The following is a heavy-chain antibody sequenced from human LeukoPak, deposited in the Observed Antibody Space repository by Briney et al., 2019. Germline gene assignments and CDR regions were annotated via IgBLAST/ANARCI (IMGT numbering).Heavy chain of an antibody. CDR1: GGSISSGSYY. V-gene: IGHV4-61*02. J-gene: IGHJ4*02. CDR2: ICTSGST. CDR3: ARVVGATTFDY. Sequence: PSQTLSLTCTVSGGSISSGSYYWSWIRQPAGKGLEWIGRICTSGSTNYNPSLKSRVTISVDTSKNQFSLKLSSVTAADTAVYYCARVVGATTFDYWGQGTLVTVPS. D-gene: IGHD1-26*01.